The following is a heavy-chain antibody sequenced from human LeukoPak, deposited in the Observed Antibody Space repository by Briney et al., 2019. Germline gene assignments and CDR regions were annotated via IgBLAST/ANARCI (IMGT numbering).Heavy chain of an antibody. CDR2: INPSGGST. CDR3: ARHQTTVTAYYYYGMDV. V-gene: IGHV1-46*01. Sequence: ASVKVSCKASGYTFTRYYMHWVRQAPGQGLEWMGIINPSGGSTSYAQKFQGRVTMTRDTSTSTVYMELSSLRSEDTAVYYCARHQTTVTAYYYYGMDVWGQGTTVTVSS. CDR1: GYTFTRYY. J-gene: IGHJ6*02. D-gene: IGHD4-17*01.